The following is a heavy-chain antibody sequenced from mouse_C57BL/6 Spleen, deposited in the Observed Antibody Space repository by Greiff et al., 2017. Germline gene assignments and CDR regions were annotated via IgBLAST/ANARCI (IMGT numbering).Heavy chain of an antibody. V-gene: IGHV1-76*01. J-gene: IGHJ2*01. CDR1: GYTFTDYY. CDR2: IYPGSGNT. D-gene: IGHD1-1*01. Sequence: QVQLQQSGAELVRPGASVKLSCKASGYTFTDYYINWVKQRPGQGLEWIARIYPGSGNTYYNEKFKGKATLTAEKSSSTAYMQLSSLTSEDSAVYFCARYYCYGSSFDYWGQGTTLTVSS. CDR3: ARYYCYGSSFDY.